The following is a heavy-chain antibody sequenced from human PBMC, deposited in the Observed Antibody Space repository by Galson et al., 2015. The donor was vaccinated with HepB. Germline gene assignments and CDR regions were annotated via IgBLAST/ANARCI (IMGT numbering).Heavy chain of an antibody. CDR2: MNPNSGNT. CDR1: GYTFTSYD. D-gene: IGHD3-22*01. V-gene: IGHV1-8*01. CDR3: ARVRRYDSSGYLGY. Sequence: CKASGYTFTSYDINWVRQATGQGLEWMGWMNPNSGNTGYAQKFQGRVTMTRNTSISTAYMELSSLRSEDTAVYYCARVRRYDSSGYLGYWGQGTLVTVSS. J-gene: IGHJ4*02.